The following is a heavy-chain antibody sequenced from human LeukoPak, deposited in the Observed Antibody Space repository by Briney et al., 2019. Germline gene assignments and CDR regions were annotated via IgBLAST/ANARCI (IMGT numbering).Heavy chain of an antibody. Sequence: GGSLRLSCVASGFTFSNYGMHWVRQAPGKGLEWVAVITDDGSSESYVDSVKGRFTISRDNFESTLFLQMNSLRPEDTAVYYCAKVGSYYDSDYWGQGTLVTVSS. V-gene: IGHV3-30*18. D-gene: IGHD1-26*01. CDR3: AKVGSYYDSDY. CDR1: GFTFSNYG. CDR2: ITDDGSSE. J-gene: IGHJ4*02.